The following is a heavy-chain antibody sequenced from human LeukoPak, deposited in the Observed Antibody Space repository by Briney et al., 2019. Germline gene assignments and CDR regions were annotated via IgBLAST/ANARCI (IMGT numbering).Heavy chain of an antibody. CDR2: ISAYNGNT. V-gene: IGHV1-18*01. CDR1: GYTFTSYG. CDR3: ARCKGQLWFLVSDYYYYGMDV. Sequence: ASVKVSCKASGYTFTSYGISWVRQAPGQGLEWTGWISAYNGNTNYAQKLQGRVTMTTDTSTSTAYMELRSLRSDDTAVYYCARCKGQLWFLVSDYYYYGMDVWGQGTTVTVSS. D-gene: IGHD5-18*01. J-gene: IGHJ6*02.